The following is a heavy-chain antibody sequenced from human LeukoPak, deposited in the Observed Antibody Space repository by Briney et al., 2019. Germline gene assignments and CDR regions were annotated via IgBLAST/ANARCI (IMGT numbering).Heavy chain of an antibody. Sequence: GASVKVSCKASGYTFTSYDINWVRQATGQGLEWMGWMNPNSGNTGYAQKFQGRVTMTRNTSISTAYMELSSLRSEDTAVYYCARMLNYDFWSGYYPPYYYYGMDVWGQGATATVSS. D-gene: IGHD3-3*01. CDR2: MNPNSGNT. J-gene: IGHJ6*02. CDR3: ARMLNYDFWSGYYPPYYYYGMDV. V-gene: IGHV1-8*01. CDR1: GYTFTSYD.